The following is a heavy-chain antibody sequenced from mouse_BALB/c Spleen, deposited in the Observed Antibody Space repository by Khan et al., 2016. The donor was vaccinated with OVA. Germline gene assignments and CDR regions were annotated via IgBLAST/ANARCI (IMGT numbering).Heavy chain of an antibody. V-gene: IGHV3-2*02. CDR3: ARTARIKY. CDR1: GYSITSGYG. CDR2: ISYSGST. Sequence: VQLQQSGPGLVKPSQSLSLTCTVTGYSITSGYGWNWIRQFPGNKLEWMGYISYSGSTNYNPSLKSRISITRDTSKNQFFLQLNSVTTEDTATYYCARTARIKYWGQGTTLTVAS. J-gene: IGHJ2*01. D-gene: IGHD1-2*01.